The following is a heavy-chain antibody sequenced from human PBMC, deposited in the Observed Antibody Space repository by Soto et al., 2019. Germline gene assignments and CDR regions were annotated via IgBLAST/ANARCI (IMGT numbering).Heavy chain of an antibody. CDR3: ARRLTGRTTGDWFDP. D-gene: IGHD1-1*01. CDR2: ISSGGAVS. J-gene: IGHJ5*02. V-gene: IGHV3-11*01. CDR1: GFVFSDYY. Sequence: VQLVESGGGLVKPGGPLRLSCAASGFVFSDYYMTWIRQAPGKALEWVSDISSGGAVSNFADSVRGRFTISRDNTHNSLYLQMNNLRAEDPAIYYCARRLTGRTTGDWFDPWGQGTLVTVSS.